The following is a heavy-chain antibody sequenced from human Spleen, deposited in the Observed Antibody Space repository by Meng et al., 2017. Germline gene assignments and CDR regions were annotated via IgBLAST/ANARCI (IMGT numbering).Heavy chain of an antibody. CDR2: INHSGST. J-gene: IGHJ3*02. CDR3: ARDPKQNDVDAFDI. CDR1: GGSFSGYY. D-gene: IGHD2/OR15-2a*01. Sequence: SQTLSLTCAVYGGSFSGYYWSLIRQPPGKGLEWIGEINHSGSTNYNPSLKSRVIISVDTSKDQFSLELTSVTAADTAVYYCARDPKQNDVDAFDIWGQGTMVTVSS. V-gene: IGHV4-34*01.